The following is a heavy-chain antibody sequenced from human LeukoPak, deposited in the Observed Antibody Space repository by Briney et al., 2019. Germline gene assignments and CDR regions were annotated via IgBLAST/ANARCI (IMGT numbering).Heavy chain of an antibody. CDR1: VGTFSSYA. D-gene: IGHD3-3*01. J-gene: IGHJ3*02. V-gene: IGHV1-69*05. Sequence: SVKVSCKASVGTFSSYAISWVRQAPGQGLEWMGGIIPIFGTANYAQKFQGRVTITTDESTSTAYMELSSLRSEDTAVYYCAREMARDYDFWSGVMDAFDIWGQGTMVTVSS. CDR3: AREMARDYDFWSGVMDAFDI. CDR2: IIPIFGTA.